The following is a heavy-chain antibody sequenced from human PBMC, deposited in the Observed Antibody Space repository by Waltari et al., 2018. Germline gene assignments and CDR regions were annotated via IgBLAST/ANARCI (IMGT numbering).Heavy chain of an antibody. D-gene: IGHD3-22*01. J-gene: IGHJ4*02. Sequence: QVQLQQWGAGLLKPSETLSLTCAVYGGSFSGYYWSWIRQPPGKGLEWIGEINHSGSTNYNPSLKSRVTISVDTSKNQFSLKLSSVTAADTAVYYCARRYDSSGYIGYYFDYWGQGTLVTVSS. CDR2: INHSGST. CDR3: ARRYDSSGYIGYYFDY. CDR1: GGSFSGYY. V-gene: IGHV4-34*01.